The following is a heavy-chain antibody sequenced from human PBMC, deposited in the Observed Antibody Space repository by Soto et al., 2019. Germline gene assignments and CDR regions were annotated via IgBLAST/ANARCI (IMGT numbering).Heavy chain of an antibody. CDR1: GFTFSSYG. CDR2: ISYDGSNK. J-gene: IGHJ1*01. CDR3: AKDKENYGYYGEYFQH. Sequence: VQLVESGGGVVQPGRSLRLSCAASGFTFSSYGMHWVRQAPGKGLEWVAVISYDGSNKYYADSVKGRFTISRDNSKSTLYLQMNSLRAEDTAVYYCAKDKENYGYYGEYFQHWGQGTLVTVSS. D-gene: IGHD4-17*01. V-gene: IGHV3-30*18.